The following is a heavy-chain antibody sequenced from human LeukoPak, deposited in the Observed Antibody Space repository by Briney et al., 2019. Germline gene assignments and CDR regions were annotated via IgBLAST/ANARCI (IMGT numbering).Heavy chain of an antibody. CDR3: AREPVWRLTYYCDSSPLDI. Sequence: ASVKVSCKASGYTFTSYYMHWVRQAPGQGLEWMGIINPSGGSTSYAQKFQGRVTMTRDMSTSTVYMELSSLRSEDTAVYYCAREPVWRLTYYCDSSPLDIWGQGTMVTVSS. J-gene: IGHJ3*02. D-gene: IGHD3-22*01. V-gene: IGHV1-46*01. CDR1: GYTFTSYY. CDR2: INPSGGST.